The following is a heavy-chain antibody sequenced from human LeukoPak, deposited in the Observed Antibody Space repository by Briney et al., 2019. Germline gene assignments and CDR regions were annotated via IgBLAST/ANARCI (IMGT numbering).Heavy chain of an antibody. Sequence: PSETLSLTCTASGGSISSYYWSWIRQPPGKGLEWIGYIYYSGSTNYNPSLRSRVSISVDTSKNQFSLKLSSVTAADTAVYYCARGSRFNWNYMGYWGQGTLVTVSS. CDR2: IYYSGST. D-gene: IGHD1-20*01. J-gene: IGHJ4*02. V-gene: IGHV4-59*01. CDR3: ARGSRFNWNYMGY. CDR1: GGSISSYY.